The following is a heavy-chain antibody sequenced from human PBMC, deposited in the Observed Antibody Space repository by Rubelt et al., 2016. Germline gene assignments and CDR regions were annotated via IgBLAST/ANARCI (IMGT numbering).Heavy chain of an antibody. CDR1: GGSFSGYY. V-gene: IGHV4-34*01. Sequence: QVQLQQWGAGLLKPSETLSLTCAVYGGSFSGYYWSWIRQSPGKGLEWIGEINHSGSTNYNPSLKSRVTISNDASKTQFSLKRTSVTAADTAVYYCARRSEFVHPYGMDVWGQGTTVTVSS. CDR2: INHSGST. D-gene: IGHD3-3*01. CDR3: ARRSEFVHPYGMDV. J-gene: IGHJ6*02.